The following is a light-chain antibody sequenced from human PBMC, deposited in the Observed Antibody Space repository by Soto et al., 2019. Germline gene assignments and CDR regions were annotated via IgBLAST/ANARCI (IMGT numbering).Light chain of an antibody. J-gene: IGKJ2*03. CDR3: QQYGNSPLYS. V-gene: IGKV3-20*01. CDR1: QSVDSSY. Sequence: EIVLTQSPGALSLSPGERATLSCRASQSVDSSYLAWYQQRPGQPPRLLIYGSFNRATGIPDRFGGSGSGTDFNLTISRLEPEDSAVYYCQQYGNSPLYSFGQGTKLEIK. CDR2: GSF.